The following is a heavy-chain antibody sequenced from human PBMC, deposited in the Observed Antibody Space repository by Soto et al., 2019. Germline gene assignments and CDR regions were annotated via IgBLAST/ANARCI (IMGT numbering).Heavy chain of an antibody. D-gene: IGHD3-16*02. CDR1: GGSISSYY. J-gene: IGHJ4*02. CDR2: TYYSGST. CDR3: ARGEITFGGVIVYFDY. Sequence: PSETLSLTCTVSGGSISSYYWSWIRQPPGKGLEWIGYTYYSGSTNYNPSLKSRVTISVDTSKNQFSLKLSSVTAADTAVYYCARGEITFGGVIVYFDYWGQGTLVTVSS. V-gene: IGHV4-59*01.